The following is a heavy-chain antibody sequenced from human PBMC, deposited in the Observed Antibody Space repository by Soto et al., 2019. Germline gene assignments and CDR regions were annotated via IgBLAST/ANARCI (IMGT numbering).Heavy chain of an antibody. V-gene: IGHV3-9*01. D-gene: IGHD2-15*01. Sequence: EVQVVESGGGLVQPGRSLRLSCAASGFTFDDYAMYWVRQAPGKGVEWVSGISWNGVSIGYGDSVKGRFIISRDNAKNSLYLQMNSLRAEDTALYYCVKGLGAARREGLDIWGQGTVVTVSS. CDR1: GFTFDDYA. J-gene: IGHJ3*02. CDR3: VKGLGAARREGLDI. CDR2: ISWNGVSI.